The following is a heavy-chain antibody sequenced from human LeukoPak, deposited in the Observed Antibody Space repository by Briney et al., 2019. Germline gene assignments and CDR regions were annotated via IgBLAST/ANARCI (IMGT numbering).Heavy chain of an antibody. D-gene: IGHD4-17*01. CDR3: ARGISDYVFDY. V-gene: IGHV4-61*02. J-gene: IGHJ4*02. Sequence: SETLSLTCTVSGGSISSSSYYWSWIRQPAGKGLEWIGRIYTSGSTNYNPSLKSRVTMSVDTSKNQFSLKLTSVTVADTAVYYCARGISDYVFDYWGQGTLVTVSS. CDR2: IYTSGST. CDR1: GGSISSSSYY.